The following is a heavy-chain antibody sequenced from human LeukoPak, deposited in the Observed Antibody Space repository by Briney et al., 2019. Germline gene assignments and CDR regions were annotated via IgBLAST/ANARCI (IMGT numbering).Heavy chain of an antibody. Sequence: PSGTLSLTCAVSGGSISSSNWRSWVRPPPGKGLEWIGEIYHSGSTNYNPSLKSRVTISVDKSKNQFSLKLSSVTAADTAVYYCARYQGWGPRTFDYWGQGTLVTVSS. J-gene: IGHJ4*02. CDR3: ARYQGWGPRTFDY. CDR1: GGSISSSNW. V-gene: IGHV4-4*02. D-gene: IGHD2-2*01. CDR2: IYHSGST.